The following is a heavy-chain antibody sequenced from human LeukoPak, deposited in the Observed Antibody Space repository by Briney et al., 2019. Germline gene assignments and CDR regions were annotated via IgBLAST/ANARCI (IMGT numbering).Heavy chain of an antibody. D-gene: IGHD6-13*01. V-gene: IGHV4-34*01. CDR2: INHSGST. CDR3: ARGRGIAAAGTSLGWFDP. J-gene: IGHJ5*02. Sequence: SETLSLTCAVYGGSFSGYYWSWIRQPPGKGLERIGKINHSGSTNYNPSLKSRVTISVDTSKNQFSLKLSPVTAADTAVYYCARGRGIAAAGTSLGWFDPWGQGTLVTVSS. CDR1: GGSFSGYY.